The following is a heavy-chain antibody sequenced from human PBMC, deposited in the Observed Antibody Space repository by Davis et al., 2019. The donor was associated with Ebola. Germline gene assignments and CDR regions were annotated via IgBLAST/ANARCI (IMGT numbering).Heavy chain of an antibody. CDR1: GFTFSSYA. V-gene: IGHV3-48*01. D-gene: IGHD5-18*01. CDR2: ISSSSSTI. J-gene: IGHJ4*02. Sequence: GGSLRLSCAASGFTFSSYAMSWVRQAPGKGLEWVSYISSSSSTIYYADSVKGWFTISRDNSKNTLYLQMNSLRAEDTAVYYCARDDTAMATGFDYWGQGTLVTVSS. CDR3: ARDDTAMATGFDY.